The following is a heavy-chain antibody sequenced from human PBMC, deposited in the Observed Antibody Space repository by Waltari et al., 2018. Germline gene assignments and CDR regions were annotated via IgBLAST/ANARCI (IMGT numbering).Heavy chain of an antibody. CDR2: VIPLFGTA. J-gene: IGHJ6*03. V-gene: IGHV1-69*13. D-gene: IGHD2-8*01. CDR1: GDTLSGYA. Sequence: QVHLVQSGAEVKKPGSSVKVSCKASGDTLSGYAVSWVRQAPGQGFDWMGRVIPLFGTAIYSQKFQGRVTITADKSTSTAYMELSSLRYEDAAVYYCARELMDTPDGDYFYYYYMDVWGKGTTVIISS. CDR3: ARELMDTPDGDYFYYYYMDV.